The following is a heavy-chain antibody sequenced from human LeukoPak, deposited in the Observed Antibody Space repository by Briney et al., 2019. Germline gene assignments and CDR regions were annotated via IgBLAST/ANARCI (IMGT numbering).Heavy chain of an antibody. CDR2: ISSSTSTI. CDR1: GFTFSSYS. J-gene: IGHJ4*02. V-gene: IGHV3-48*04. D-gene: IGHD1-26*01. Sequence: GGSLRLSCAASGFTFSSYSMNWVRQAPGKGLEWVSFISSSTSTIYYADSVKGRFTISRDNAKNSLYLQMNSLRAEDTAVYYCARDRGGSYSAIDYWGQGTLVTVSS. CDR3: ARDRGGSYSAIDY.